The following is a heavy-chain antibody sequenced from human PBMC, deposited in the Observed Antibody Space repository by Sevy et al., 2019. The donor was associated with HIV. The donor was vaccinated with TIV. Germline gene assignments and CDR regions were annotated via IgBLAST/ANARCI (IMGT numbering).Heavy chain of an antibody. CDR1: GGSISSNS. CDR3: ARDGGDGYNPSGFDI. D-gene: IGHD2-21*01. J-gene: IGHJ3*02. CDR2: IYYTGST. V-gene: IGHV4-59*01. Sequence: SETLSLTCSVSGGSISSNSWNWIRQPPGKGLEWIGNIYYTGSTNYNPSLKSRVTISVDTSKNQISLTLSSVTAADTAVYYCARDGGDGYNPSGFDIWGQGTMVTVSS.